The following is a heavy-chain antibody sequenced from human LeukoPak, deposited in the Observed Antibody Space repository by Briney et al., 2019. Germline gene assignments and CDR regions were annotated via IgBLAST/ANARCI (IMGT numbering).Heavy chain of an antibody. V-gene: IGHV1-2*02. Sequence: GASVKVSCKASGYTFTGYYMHWVRQAPGQGLEWMGWINPNSGGTKYAQKFQGRVTMTRDTSISTAYMELSRLRSDDTAVYYCAREINYDILTGYHAGYKGYFDYWGQGTLVTVSS. J-gene: IGHJ4*02. CDR2: INPNSGGT. D-gene: IGHD3-9*01. CDR1: GYTFTGYY. CDR3: AREINYDILTGYHAGYKGYFDY.